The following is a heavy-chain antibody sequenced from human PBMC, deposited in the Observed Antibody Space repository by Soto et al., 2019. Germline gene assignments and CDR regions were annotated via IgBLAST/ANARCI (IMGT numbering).Heavy chain of an antibody. CDR3: AKEGSSGYYPFFDY. J-gene: IGHJ4*02. CDR1: GFTFSSYA. D-gene: IGHD3-22*01. CDR2: ISGSGGST. V-gene: IGHV3-23*01. Sequence: GGSLRLSCAASGFTFSSYAMNWVRQAPGKGLEWVSAISGSGGSTYYADSVKGRFTISRDNSKNTLYLQMNSLRAEDTAIYYCAKEGSSGYYPFFDYWGQGTPVTLSS.